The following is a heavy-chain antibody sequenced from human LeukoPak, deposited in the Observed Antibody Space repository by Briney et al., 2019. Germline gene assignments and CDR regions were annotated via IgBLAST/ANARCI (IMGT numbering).Heavy chain of an antibody. V-gene: IGHV4-38-2*02. CDR2: IYNSGST. J-gene: IGHJ4*02. D-gene: IGHD3-22*01. CDR3: ARDQYYYDSSGYLFDY. CDR1: GYSISSGYF. Sequence: SETLSLTCTVSGYSISSGYFWGWIRQPPGKGLEWIGTIYNSGSTYYNASLESRVTMSVDTSKNQFSLKLSSVTAADTAVYYCARDQYYYDSSGYLFDYWGQGTLVTVSS.